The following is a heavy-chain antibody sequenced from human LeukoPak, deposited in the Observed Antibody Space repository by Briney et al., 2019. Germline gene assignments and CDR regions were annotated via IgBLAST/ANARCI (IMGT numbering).Heavy chain of an antibody. D-gene: IGHD5-18*01. CDR1: VGSLSSFY. J-gene: IGHJ5*02. CDR3: ARGTQLWLPTNWFDP. CDR2: IYNSGSA. V-gene: IGHV4-59*01. Sequence: SETLSLTCTVSVGSLSSFYWSWIRQPPGKGLEYIGYIYNSGSANYRPSLKSRVTISVDTSKNQFSLKLSCVTAADTAVYYCARGTQLWLPTNWFDPWGQGTLVTVSS.